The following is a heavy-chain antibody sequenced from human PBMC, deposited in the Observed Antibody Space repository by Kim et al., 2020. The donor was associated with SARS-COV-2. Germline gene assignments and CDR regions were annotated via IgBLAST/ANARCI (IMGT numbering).Heavy chain of an antibody. D-gene: IGHD2-15*01. J-gene: IGHJ6*02. V-gene: IGHV1-3*01. Sequence: FQGRVTITRDTSASTAYMGLSSLRSEDTAVYYCARVSPVEDYYYYYGMDVWGQGTTVTVSS. CDR3: ARVSPVEDYYYYYGMDV.